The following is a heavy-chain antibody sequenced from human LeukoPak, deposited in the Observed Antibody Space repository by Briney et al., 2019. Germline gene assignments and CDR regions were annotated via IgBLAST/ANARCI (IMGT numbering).Heavy chain of an antibody. Sequence: PSETLSLTCTVSGGSISSGSYYWSWIRQPAGKGLEWIGRIYTSGSTNYNPSLKSRVTISVDTSKNQFSLKLSSVTAADTAVYYCATTRPGGWRYFDYWGQGTLVTVSS. CDR2: IYTSGST. J-gene: IGHJ4*02. D-gene: IGHD6-19*01. V-gene: IGHV4-61*02. CDR1: GGSISSGSYY. CDR3: ATTRPGGWRYFDY.